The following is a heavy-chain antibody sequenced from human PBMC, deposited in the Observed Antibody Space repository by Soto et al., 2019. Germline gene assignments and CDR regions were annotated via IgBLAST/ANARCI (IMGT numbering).Heavy chain of an antibody. CDR2: ISYSGST. CDR1: GGSISSGNYY. Sequence: QVQLQEAGPGLVKPSQTLSLTCTVSGGSISSGNYYWSWIRQPPGKGLEWVGLISYSGSTYYSTYLKRRVTISVDTSKSQFSLNLSFVTAAHPSVYYCATMGTPATGLYFFDYWGQGSLVTVSS. CDR3: ATMGTPATGLYFFDY. D-gene: IGHD2-15*01. V-gene: IGHV4-30-4*01. J-gene: IGHJ4*02.